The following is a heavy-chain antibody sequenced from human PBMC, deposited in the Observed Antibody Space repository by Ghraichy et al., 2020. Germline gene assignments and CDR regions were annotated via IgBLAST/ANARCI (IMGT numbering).Heavy chain of an antibody. J-gene: IGHJ4*02. D-gene: IGHD3-22*01. CDR2: IRQDASDT. V-gene: IGHV3-7*01. CDR3: ARGSVSNGYNDY. Sequence: VANIRQDASDTYYVDSVKGRFTISRDNANNSLYLQMNSLRVEDTAVYYCARGSVSNGYNDYWGQG.